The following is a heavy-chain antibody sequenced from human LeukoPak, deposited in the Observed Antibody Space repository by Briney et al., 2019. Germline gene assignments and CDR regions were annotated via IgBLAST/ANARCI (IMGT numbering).Heavy chain of an antibody. V-gene: IGHV3-33*01. CDR3: ARAEADIVATISKSAFDY. J-gene: IGHJ4*02. CDR1: GFTFSSYG. D-gene: IGHD5-12*01. Sequence: GGSLRLSCAASGFTFSSYGMHWVRQAPGKGLEWVAVIWYDGSNKYYADSVKGRFTIPRDNSKNTLYLQMNSLRAEDTAVYYCARAEADIVATISKSAFDYWGQGTLVTVSS. CDR2: IWYDGSNK.